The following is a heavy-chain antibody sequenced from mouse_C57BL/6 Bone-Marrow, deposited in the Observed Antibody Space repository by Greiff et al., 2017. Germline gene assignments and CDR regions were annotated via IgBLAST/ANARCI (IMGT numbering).Heavy chain of an antibody. CDR2: ILPGSGST. V-gene: IGHV1-9*01. CDR3: ARGGIYYDYDGAWLAY. J-gene: IGHJ3*01. Sequence: QVQLQQSGAELMKPGASVKLSCKATGYTFTGYWIEWVKQRPGHGLEWIGEILPGSGSTNYNEKFKGKATFTADTSSNTAYMQLSSLTTEDSAIYYCARGGIYYDYDGAWLAYWGQGTLVTVSA. D-gene: IGHD2-4*01. CDR1: GYTFTGYW.